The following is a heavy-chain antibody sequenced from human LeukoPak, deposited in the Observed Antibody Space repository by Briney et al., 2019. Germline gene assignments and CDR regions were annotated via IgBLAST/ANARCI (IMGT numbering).Heavy chain of an antibody. J-gene: IGHJ5*02. CDR2: IYSGGST. CDR3: AGDPGYSYALVGGFDP. Sequence: GGSLRLSCAASGFTVSSNYMSWVRQAPGKGLEWVSVIYSGGSTYYADSVKGRFTISRDNSKNTLYLQMNSLRAEDTAVYYCAGDPGYSYALVGGFDPWGQGTLVTVSS. V-gene: IGHV3-53*01. D-gene: IGHD5-18*01. CDR1: GFTVSSNY.